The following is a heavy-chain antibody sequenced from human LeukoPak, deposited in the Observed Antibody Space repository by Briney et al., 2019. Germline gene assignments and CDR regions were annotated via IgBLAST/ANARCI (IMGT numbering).Heavy chain of an antibody. J-gene: IGHJ4*02. CDR3: ARAGYYGVEGLDY. Sequence: SETLSLTCAVSGGSISSGGYSWSWIRQPPGKGLEWIGYIYHSGSTYYNPSLKSRVTISVDRSKNQFSLKLSSVTAADTAVYYCARAGYYGVEGLDYWGQGTLVTVSS. V-gene: IGHV4-30-2*01. CDR1: GGSISSGGYS. CDR2: IYHSGST. D-gene: IGHD3-10*01.